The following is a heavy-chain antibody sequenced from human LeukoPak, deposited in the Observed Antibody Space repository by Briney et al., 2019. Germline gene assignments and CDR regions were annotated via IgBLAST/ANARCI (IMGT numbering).Heavy chain of an antibody. D-gene: IGHD3-16*01. J-gene: IGHJ5*02. CDR3: ARVPSGGDRFDP. CDR2: MNPNSGNT. V-gene: IGHV1-8*03. CDR1: GYTFTSYD. Sequence: ASVKVSCKASGYTFTSYDINWVRQATGQGLEWMGWMNPNSGNTGYAQKFQGRVTITRNTSTNTAYMELSSLRSEDTAVCYCARVPSGGDRFDPWGQGTLVTVSS.